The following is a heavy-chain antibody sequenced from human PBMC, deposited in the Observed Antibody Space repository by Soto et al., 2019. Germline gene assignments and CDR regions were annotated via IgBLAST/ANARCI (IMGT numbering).Heavy chain of an antibody. D-gene: IGHD1-1*01. V-gene: IGHV1-69*06. CDR2: IIPIFGTA. CDR3: ARDSREPRAYYYYGMDV. J-gene: IGHJ6*02. Sequence: SVKVSCKASGGTFSSYAISWVRQAPGQGLEWMGGIIPIFGTANYAQKFQGRVTITADKSTSTAYMELSSLRSEDTAVYYCARDSREPRAYYYYGMDVWGQGTTVTVS. CDR1: GGTFSSYA.